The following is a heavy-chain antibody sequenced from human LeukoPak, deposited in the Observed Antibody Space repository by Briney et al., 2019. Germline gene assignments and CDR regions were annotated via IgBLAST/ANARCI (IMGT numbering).Heavy chain of an antibody. CDR3: ARTRGAPHCDSSFDY. Sequence: SETLSLTCTVSGGSISSYYWSWIRQPAGKGLEWIGRIYTSGSTNYNPSLKSRVTMSVDTSKNQFSLKLSSVTAADTAVYYCARTRGAPHCDSSFDYWGQGTLVTDSS. D-gene: IGHD3-22*01. CDR2: IYTSGST. J-gene: IGHJ4*02. V-gene: IGHV4-4*07. CDR1: GGSISSYY.